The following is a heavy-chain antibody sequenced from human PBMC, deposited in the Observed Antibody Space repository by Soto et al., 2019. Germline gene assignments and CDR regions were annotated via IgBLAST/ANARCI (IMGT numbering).Heavy chain of an antibody. CDR1: GVSLSNARIG. J-gene: IGHJ4*02. CDR3: AHHGRVVEAGPLDY. Sequence: QVTLKESGPVLVKPTETLTLTCTVSGVSLSNARIGVSWIRQPPGKALEWLAHIFSNDEKSYSTSLKSRLTISKDTSKSHVALTMTNMDPVDKATYYSAHHGRVVEAGPLDYWGQRILVTVS. D-gene: IGHD1-26*01. CDR2: IFSNDEK. V-gene: IGHV2-26*01.